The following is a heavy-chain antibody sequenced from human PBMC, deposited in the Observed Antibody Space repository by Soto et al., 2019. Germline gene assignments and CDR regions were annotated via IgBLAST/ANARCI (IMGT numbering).Heavy chain of an antibody. V-gene: IGHV3-30-3*01. Sequence: QVQLVESGGGVVQPGRSLRLSCAASGFTFSSYAMHWVRQAPGKGLEWVAVISYDGSNKYYADSVKGRFTISRDNSKNTLYLQMNSLRAEDTAVYYCAREIPEERQWLVHGMDVWGQGTTVTVSS. CDR3: AREIPEERQWLVHGMDV. CDR1: GFTFSSYA. D-gene: IGHD6-19*01. J-gene: IGHJ6*02. CDR2: ISYDGSNK.